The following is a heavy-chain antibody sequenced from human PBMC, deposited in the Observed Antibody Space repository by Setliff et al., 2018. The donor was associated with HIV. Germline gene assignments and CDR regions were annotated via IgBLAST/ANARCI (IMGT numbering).Heavy chain of an antibody. J-gene: IGHJ4*02. D-gene: IGHD3-22*01. CDR3: AKALVYYDSSGDLDY. Sequence: RLSCAASGPTFSSYAMSWVRQAPGKGLEWVSSISGSGGSPYYADSVKGRFTISRDNSKNTLYLQMNSLRAEDTAVYYCAKALVYYDSSGDLDYWGQGTLVTVSS. CDR1: GPTFSSYA. CDR2: ISGSGGSP. V-gene: IGHV3-23*01.